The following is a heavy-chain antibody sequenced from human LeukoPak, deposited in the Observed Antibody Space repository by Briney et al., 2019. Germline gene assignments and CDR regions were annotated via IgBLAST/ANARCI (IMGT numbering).Heavy chain of an antibody. CDR2: IYSGGST. D-gene: IGHD6-13*01. Sequence: HPGGSLRLSCAASGFTVSSNYMNWVRQAPGKGLEWVSVIYSGGSTYYADSVKGRFTISRDNSKNTLYLQMNSLRAEDTAVYYCARGRYSSSWYYFDYWGQGTLVTVSS. J-gene: IGHJ4*02. CDR1: GFTVSSNY. CDR3: ARGRYSSSWYYFDY. V-gene: IGHV3-53*01.